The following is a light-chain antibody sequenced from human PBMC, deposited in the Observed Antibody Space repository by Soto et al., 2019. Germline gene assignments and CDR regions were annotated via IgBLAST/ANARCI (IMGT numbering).Light chain of an antibody. CDR3: QQYNNWPRT. CDR1: QSVSSN. V-gene: IGKV3-15*01. J-gene: IGKJ1*01. Sequence: EIVMTQSPATLSVSPWERATLXHMASQSVSSNLAWGQQKPGQAPRLLIYGASTRATGIPARFSGSGSGTEFTLTISSLQSEDFAVYYCQQYNNWPRTFGQGTKVDIK. CDR2: GAS.